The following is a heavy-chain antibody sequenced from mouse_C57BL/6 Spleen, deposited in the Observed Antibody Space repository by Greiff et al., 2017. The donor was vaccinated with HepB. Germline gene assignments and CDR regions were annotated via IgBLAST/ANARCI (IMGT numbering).Heavy chain of an antibody. V-gene: IGHV5-9-1*02. J-gene: IGHJ4*01. CDR1: GFTFSSYA. CDR2: ISSGGDYI. Sequence: EVKLMESGEGLVKPGGSLKLSCAASGFTFSSYAMSWVRQTPEKRLEWVAYISSGGDYIYYADTVKGRFTISRDNARNTLYLQMSSLKSEDTAMYYCTRGGAVYAMDYWGQGTSVTVSS. CDR3: TRGGAVYAMDY.